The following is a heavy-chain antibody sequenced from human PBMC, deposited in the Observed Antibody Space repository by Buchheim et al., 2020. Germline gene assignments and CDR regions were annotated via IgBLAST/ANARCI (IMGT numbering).Heavy chain of an antibody. CDR2: ISPYNGNT. CDR1: DYTFTSYG. CDR3: ARDGDILTGYYNSDDAFDT. V-gene: IGHV1-18*01. J-gene: IGHJ3*02. Sequence: QIQLVQSGAEVKKPGASVKVSCKTSDYTFTSYGIIWVRQAPGQGLEWMGWISPYNGNTNYAQNLQGRVTMTTDTSTSTAYMELRSLRSDDTAVYYCARDGDILTGYYNSDDAFDTWGQGT. D-gene: IGHD3-9*01.